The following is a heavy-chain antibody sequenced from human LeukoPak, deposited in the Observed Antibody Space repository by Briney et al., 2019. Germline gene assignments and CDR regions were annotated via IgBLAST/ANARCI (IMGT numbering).Heavy chain of an antibody. J-gene: IGHJ6*02. CDR2: INSDGSST. D-gene: IGHD6-13*01. CDR1: GFTFSSYW. V-gene: IGHV3-74*01. CDR3: ARVRAAAGRKTHYYYYGMDV. Sequence: GASLRLSCAASGFTFSSYWMHWVRQAPGKGLVWVSRINSDGSSTSYADSVKGRFTISRDNAKNTLYLQMNSLRAEDTAVYYCARVRAAAGRKTHYYYYGMDVWGQGTTVTVSS.